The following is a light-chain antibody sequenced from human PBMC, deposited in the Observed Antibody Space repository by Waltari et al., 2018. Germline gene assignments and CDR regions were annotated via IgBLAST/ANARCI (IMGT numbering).Light chain of an antibody. CDR1: QSVAGY. CDR2: DAS. CDR3: QQTSNWPPT. Sequence: EIVLTQSTATLSLSPGERATLSCRASQSVAGYLGWYQQKPGQAPRLLIYDASLKATGIPARFSGSGSGTDFTLTISSLEPEDFAVYYCQQTSNWPPTFGGGTKVEIK. J-gene: IGKJ4*01. V-gene: IGKV3-11*01.